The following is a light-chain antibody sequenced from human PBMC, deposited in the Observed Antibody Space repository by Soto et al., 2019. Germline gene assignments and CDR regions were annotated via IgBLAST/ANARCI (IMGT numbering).Light chain of an antibody. CDR1: SSDVGGYNY. Sequence: QSALTQPASVSGSPGQSITISCTGTSSDVGGYNYVSWYQHYPGKAPKLMIFDVSNRPSGVSNRFSGSKSGNTASLTISGLQAEDEADYYCSSYTSATIDVLFGGGTKLTVL. CDR2: DVS. V-gene: IGLV2-14*03. CDR3: SSYTSATIDVL. J-gene: IGLJ2*01.